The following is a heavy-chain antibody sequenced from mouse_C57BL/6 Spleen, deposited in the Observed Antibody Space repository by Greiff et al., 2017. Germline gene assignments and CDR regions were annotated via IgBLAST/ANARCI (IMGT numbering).Heavy chain of an antibody. D-gene: IGHD2-2*01. CDR1: GYSFTGYY. J-gene: IGHJ2*01. Sequence: VQLQQSGPELVKPGASVKISCKASGYSFTGYYMHWVKQSSEKSLEWIGEINPSTGGTSYNQKFKGKATLTVDKSSSTAYMQLKSLTSEDSTVYYCARRGYGVTAYFDYWGQGTTLTVSS. CDR2: INPSTGGT. V-gene: IGHV1-43*01. CDR3: ARRGYGVTAYFDY.